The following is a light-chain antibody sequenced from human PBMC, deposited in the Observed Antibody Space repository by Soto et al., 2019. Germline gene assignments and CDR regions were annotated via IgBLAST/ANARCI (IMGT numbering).Light chain of an antibody. CDR3: QQYDNLPYT. CDR2: DAS. V-gene: IGKV1-33*01. J-gene: IGKJ2*01. CDR1: KVISNY. Sequence: DIQMTQSPSSLSASVGDRVTITCQASKVISNYLNWYQQTPGKATKLLLYDASNLETGVPSRFSGSGSGTEFTFTISSLQPEEIATYYCQQYDNLPYTFGQGTKLEIK.